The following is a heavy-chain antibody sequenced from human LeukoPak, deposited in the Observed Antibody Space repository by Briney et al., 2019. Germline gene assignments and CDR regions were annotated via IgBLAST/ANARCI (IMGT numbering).Heavy chain of an antibody. CDR2: IIPIFGTA. Sequence: ASVKVSCKASGGTFSSYAISWVRQAPGQGLEWMGGIIPIFGTANYAQKFQGRVTITTDESTSTAYMELSSLRSEDTAVYYCAREGVVVTAIRAFDIRGQGTMVTVSS. V-gene: IGHV1-69*05. CDR1: GGTFSSYA. CDR3: AREGVVVTAIRAFDI. J-gene: IGHJ3*02. D-gene: IGHD2-21*02.